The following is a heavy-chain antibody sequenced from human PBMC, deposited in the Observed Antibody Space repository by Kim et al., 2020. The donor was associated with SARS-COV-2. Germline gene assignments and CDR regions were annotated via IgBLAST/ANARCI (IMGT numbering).Heavy chain of an antibody. CDR3: ARGVAAAGHNWFDP. CDR2: INSDGSST. J-gene: IGHJ5*02. V-gene: IGHV3-74*01. D-gene: IGHD6-13*01. Sequence: GGSLRLSCAASGFTFSSYWMHWVRQAPGKGLVWVSRINSDGSSTSYADSVKGRFTISRDNAKNTLYLQMNSLRAEDTAVYYCARGVAAAGHNWFDPWGQGTLVTVSS. CDR1: GFTFSSYW.